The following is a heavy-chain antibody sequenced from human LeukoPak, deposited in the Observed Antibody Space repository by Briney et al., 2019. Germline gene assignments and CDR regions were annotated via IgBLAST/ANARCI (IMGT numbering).Heavy chain of an antibody. CDR3: VRTTGWYDF. CDR1: GFTFSSYA. J-gene: IGHJ5*01. D-gene: IGHD2-8*02. V-gene: IGHV3-64D*09. CDR2: ISRNGDNT. Sequence: GGSLRLSCSASGFTFSSYAMHWVRQAPGKGLEYVSAISRNGDNTYYADSVKDKFTISRDNSKNTLYLQMSSLKSEDTAVYYCVRTTGWYDFWGQGTLVTVSS.